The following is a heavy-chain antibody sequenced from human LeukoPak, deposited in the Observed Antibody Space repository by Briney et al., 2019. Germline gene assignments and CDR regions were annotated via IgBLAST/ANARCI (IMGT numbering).Heavy chain of an antibody. CDR2: MNPNSGNT. V-gene: IGHV1-8*01. J-gene: IGHJ5*02. D-gene: IGHD6-19*01. CDR1: GYTFTSYD. CDR3: ARQDGIRGQYSSGWYDWFDP. Sequence: EVSVNVSCKASGYTFTSYDINWVRQAPGQGVEWMGWMNPNSGNTDYAQKFQGRVTMTRNPSISTAYMELSSLRSEDTAVYYCARQDGIRGQYSSGWYDWFDPWGQGTLVTVSS.